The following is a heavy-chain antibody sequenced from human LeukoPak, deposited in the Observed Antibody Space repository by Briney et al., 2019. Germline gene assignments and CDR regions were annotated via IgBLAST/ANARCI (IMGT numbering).Heavy chain of an antibody. V-gene: IGHV4-34*01. CDR1: GGSFSGYY. J-gene: IGHJ4*02. Sequence: SETLSLTCAVYGGSFSGYYWSWIRQPPGKGLEWIGEINHSGSTNYNPSLKSRVTISVDTSKNQFSLKLSSVTAADTAVYYCARLGGVIANMPDYWGQGTLVTVSS. D-gene: IGHD3-16*02. CDR3: ARLGGVIANMPDY. CDR2: INHSGST.